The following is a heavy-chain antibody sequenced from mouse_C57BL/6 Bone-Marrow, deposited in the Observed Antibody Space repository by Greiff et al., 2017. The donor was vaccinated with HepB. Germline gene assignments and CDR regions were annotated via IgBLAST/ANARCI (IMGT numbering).Heavy chain of an antibody. D-gene: IGHD2-3*01. CDR1: GYTFTGYW. Sequence: VQLQQSGAELMKPGASVKLSCKATGYTFTGYWIEWVKQRPVHGLEWIGEILPGSGSTNYNEKFKGKATVTAATSSNTAYMQLSSLTTEDSAIYYCARRWLLRFYAMDYWGQGTSVTVSS. J-gene: IGHJ4*01. CDR2: ILPGSGST. V-gene: IGHV1-9*01. CDR3: ARRWLLRFYAMDY.